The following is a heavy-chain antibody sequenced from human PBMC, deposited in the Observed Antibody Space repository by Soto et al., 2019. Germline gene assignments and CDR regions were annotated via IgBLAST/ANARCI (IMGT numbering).Heavy chain of an antibody. V-gene: IGHV3-23*01. Sequence: EVQLLQSGGGLVQPGGSLRLSCEASGFNFRGFALSWVRLAPGKGLEWVSTISGSGATTYYTDSVKGRHTISRDSSKNAVFLQMNSLRSEDTAVYYCARRGGFFDYWGQGALVTVSS. CDR3: ARRGGFFDY. D-gene: IGHD3-16*01. J-gene: IGHJ4*02. CDR1: GFNFRGFA. CDR2: ISGSGATT.